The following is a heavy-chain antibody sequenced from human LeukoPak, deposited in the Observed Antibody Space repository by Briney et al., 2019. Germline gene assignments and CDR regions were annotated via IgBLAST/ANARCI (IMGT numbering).Heavy chain of an antibody. Sequence: SETLSLTCTVSGGSISSGDYYWSWIRQPPGKGLEWIGYIYYSGSTYYNPSLKSRVTISVDTSKNQFSLKLSSVTAADTAVYYCASLDYGDYASRDYYFDYWGQGTLVTVSS. CDR1: GGSISSGDYY. V-gene: IGHV4-30-4*01. J-gene: IGHJ4*02. CDR2: IYYSGST. CDR3: ASLDYGDYASRDYYFDY. D-gene: IGHD4-17*01.